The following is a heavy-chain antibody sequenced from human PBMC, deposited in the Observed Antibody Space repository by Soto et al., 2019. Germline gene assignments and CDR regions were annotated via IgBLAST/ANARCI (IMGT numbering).Heavy chain of an antibody. CDR1: GYTFTSYY. D-gene: IGHD2-2*01. J-gene: IGHJ6*02. Sequence: GASVKVSCKASGYTFTSYYTHWVRQAPGQGLEWMGIINPSGVSTSYAQKFQGRVTMTRDTSTSTVYMELSSLRSEDTAVYYCAREYCSSTSCLYGMDVWGQGTTVTVSS. CDR3: AREYCSSTSCLYGMDV. V-gene: IGHV1-46*01. CDR2: INPSGVST.